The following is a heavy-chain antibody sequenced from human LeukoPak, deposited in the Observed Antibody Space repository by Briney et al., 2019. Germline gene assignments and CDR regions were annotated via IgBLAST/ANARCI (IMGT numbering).Heavy chain of an antibody. V-gene: IGHV3-21*04. Sequence: GGSLRLSCAASGFTFSSYSMNWVRQAPGKGLEWVSSIFDTGTYTHYADSVKGRFTISRDTSQNTLSLQMNSLRAEDTAVYYCVRKNQDFNAAFDIWGQGTVVTVSS. CDR2: IFDTGTYT. CDR3: VRKNQDFNAAFDI. D-gene: IGHD1-14*01. J-gene: IGHJ3*02. CDR1: GFTFSSYS.